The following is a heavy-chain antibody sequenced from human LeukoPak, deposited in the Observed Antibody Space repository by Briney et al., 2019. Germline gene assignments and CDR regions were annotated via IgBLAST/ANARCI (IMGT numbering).Heavy chain of an antibody. D-gene: IGHD6-13*01. CDR1: GFTFGSYW. V-gene: IGHV3-7*03. CDR3: ARGRQLGH. J-gene: IGHJ4*02. CDR2: IKEDGSEK. Sequence: PGGSLRLSCAASGFTFGSYWMSWVRQAPGKGLEWVANIKEDGSEKNYVDSVKGRFTISRDNVKNSLSLQMNSLRTEDTAVYYCARGRQLGHWGQGTLVTVSS.